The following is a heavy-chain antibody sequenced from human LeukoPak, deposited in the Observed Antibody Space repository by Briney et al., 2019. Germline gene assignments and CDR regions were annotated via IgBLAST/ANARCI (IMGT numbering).Heavy chain of an antibody. V-gene: IGHV3-23*01. Sequence: PGGSLRLSCSASGFTFSSYAMSWVRQAPGKGLEWVSAIGGSGGSTYYADSVKGRFIISRGTSKNTLYLQMNSLRAGDTAVYYCAKGSGSYYQNYFDYWGQGTLVTVSS. CDR1: GFTFSSYA. D-gene: IGHD3-16*01. J-gene: IGHJ4*02. CDR2: IGGSGGST. CDR3: AKGSGSYYQNYFDY.